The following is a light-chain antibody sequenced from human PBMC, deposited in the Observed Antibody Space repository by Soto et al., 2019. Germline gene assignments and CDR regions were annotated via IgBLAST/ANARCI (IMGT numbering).Light chain of an antibody. V-gene: IGLV2-23*03. CDR2: EGS. CDR3: CSYAGSSTFEV. J-gene: IGLJ1*01. Sequence: QSLLTHPASLSGSPGQSITISCTGTSSDVGSYNLVSWYQQHPGKAPKLMIYEGSKRPSGVSNRFSGSKSGNTASLTISGLQAEGEADYYCCSYAGSSTFEVFGTGTKVTVL. CDR1: SSDVGSYNL.